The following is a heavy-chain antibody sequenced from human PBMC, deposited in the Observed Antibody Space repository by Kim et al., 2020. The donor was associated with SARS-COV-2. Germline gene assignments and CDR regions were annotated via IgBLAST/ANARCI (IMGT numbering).Heavy chain of an antibody. Sequence: SETLSLTCAVYGGSFSGYYWSWIRQPPGKGLEWIGEINHSGSTNYNPSLKSRVTISVDTSKNQFSLKLSSVTAADTAVYYCARVGKRQWLDRRWFDPWGQGTLVTVSS. V-gene: IGHV4-34*01. D-gene: IGHD6-19*01. CDR3: ARVGKRQWLDRRWFDP. CDR2: INHSGST. CDR1: GGSFSGYY. J-gene: IGHJ5*02.